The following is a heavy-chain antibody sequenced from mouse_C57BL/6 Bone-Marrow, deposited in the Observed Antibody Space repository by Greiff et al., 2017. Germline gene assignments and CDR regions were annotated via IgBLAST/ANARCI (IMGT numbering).Heavy chain of an antibody. CDR2: MHPNGGSP. Sequence: QVQLQQPGAELVKPGASVKLSCKASGYTFTNYWMHWVKQRPGQGLEWIGMMHPNGGSPDYNEKFKSEGTLSVDKSSRTAYMELSSLTSEDSAVYYCARSYDYDDYTMGYWGQGTSVTVSS. CDR3: ARSYDYDDYTMGY. D-gene: IGHD2-4*01. V-gene: IGHV1-64*01. CDR1: GYTFTNYW. J-gene: IGHJ4*01.